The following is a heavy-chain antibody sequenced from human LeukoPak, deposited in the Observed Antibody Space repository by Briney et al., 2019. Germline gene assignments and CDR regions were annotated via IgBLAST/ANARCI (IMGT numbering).Heavy chain of an antibody. CDR2: ISDSGGST. Sequence: PGGSLRLSCAASGFTFSSYAMSWVRQAPGKGLEWVSAISDSGGSTYYADSVKGRFTISRDNSKNTLLLQMNSLRAEDTVVYYCAKDLSSGVDTYYFDYWGEGKLVTVSS. CDR1: GFTFSSYA. J-gene: IGHJ4*02. D-gene: IGHD3-3*01. V-gene: IGHV3-23*01. CDR3: AKDLSSGVDTYYFDY.